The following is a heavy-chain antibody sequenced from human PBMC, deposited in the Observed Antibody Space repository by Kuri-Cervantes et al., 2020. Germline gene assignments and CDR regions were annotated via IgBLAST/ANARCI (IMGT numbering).Heavy chain of an antibody. CDR2: TRNKANSYTT. V-gene: IGHV3-72*01. Sequence: GESLKISCAASGFTFSSYWMSWVRQAPGKGLEWVGRTRNKANSYTTEYAASVKGRFTISRDDSKNSLYLQMNSLRAEDTAVYYCARAMDTVYYYGMDVWGQGTTVTVSS. CDR1: GFTFSSYW. D-gene: IGHD5-18*01. CDR3: ARAMDTVYYYGMDV. J-gene: IGHJ6*02.